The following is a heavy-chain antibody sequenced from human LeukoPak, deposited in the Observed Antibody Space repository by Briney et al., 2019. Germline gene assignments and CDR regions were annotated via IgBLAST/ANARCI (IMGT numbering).Heavy chain of an antibody. CDR2: IYYSGST. D-gene: IGHD6-13*01. J-gene: IGHJ4*02. CDR3: ARGGYQQPFDY. Sequence: SETLSLTCTVSGGSISSGGYYWSWIRQHPGKGLEWIGYIYYSGSTYYNPSLKSRVTISVDTSKNQFSLKLSSVTAADTAVYYCARGGYQQPFDYWGQGTLVTVSS. V-gene: IGHV4-31*03. CDR1: GGSISSGGYY.